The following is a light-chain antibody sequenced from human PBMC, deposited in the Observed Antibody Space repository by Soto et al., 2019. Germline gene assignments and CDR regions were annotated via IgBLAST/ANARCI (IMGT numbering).Light chain of an antibody. CDR1: QSFAGN. CDR3: QQYNNSPPIT. CDR2: GAP. Sequence: EIVMTQSPDTLSVSPGERATLSCRASQSFAGNLAWYQQKPGQAPRLLSYGAPTRATGIPAKFSGSGSGKEFTLTISSLKSEDFAVYSYQQYNNSPPITFGQGTRLEIK. J-gene: IGKJ5*01. V-gene: IGKV3-15*01.